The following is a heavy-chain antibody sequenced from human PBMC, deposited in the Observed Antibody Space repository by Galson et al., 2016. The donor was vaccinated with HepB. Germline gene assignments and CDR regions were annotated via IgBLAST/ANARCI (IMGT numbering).Heavy chain of an antibody. D-gene: IGHD5/OR15-5a*01. CDR2: ISGSGDNT. V-gene: IGHV3-23*01. J-gene: IGHJ5*02. Sequence: SLRLSCAASGFTFSSYAMNWVRQAPGKGLEWVSAISGSGDNTYYADSVKGRFTISRDNSKNTLYLQMNSLRAEDTAVYYCANDRVYAAVNWFDPWGQGTLVTVSS. CDR3: ANDRVYAAVNWFDP. CDR1: GFTFSSYA.